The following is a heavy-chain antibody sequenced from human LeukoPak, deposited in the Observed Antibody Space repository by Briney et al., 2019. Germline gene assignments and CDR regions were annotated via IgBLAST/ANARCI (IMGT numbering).Heavy chain of an antibody. CDR1: GTSIRSGSYY. V-gene: IGHV4-61*02. J-gene: IGHJ4*02. CDR2: MYIGGRT. D-gene: IGHD6-13*01. CDR3: ARDGGEGSSSWYAVDY. Sequence: PSETLSLTCTVTGTSIRSGSYYWNWIRQAAGKGLEWIGRMYIGGRTTYNPSLKSRVTISVDTSKNQFSLKLSSVTAADTAVYYCARDGGEGSSSWYAVDYWGQGALVTVSS.